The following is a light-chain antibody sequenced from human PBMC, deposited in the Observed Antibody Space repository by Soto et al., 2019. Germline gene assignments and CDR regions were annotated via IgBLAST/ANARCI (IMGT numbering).Light chain of an antibody. CDR1: QSISDS. V-gene: IGKV1-39*01. Sequence: DIQITHSPSSLSASVGDRVTINCRASQSISDSLNWYHQKPGKAPGLLIYAASILQSGVPSRFIGSGSGTDFTLTISSLQPEDYATYFCQQSYSSPPTLGGGTKVDIK. J-gene: IGKJ4*01. CDR3: QQSYSSPPT. CDR2: AAS.